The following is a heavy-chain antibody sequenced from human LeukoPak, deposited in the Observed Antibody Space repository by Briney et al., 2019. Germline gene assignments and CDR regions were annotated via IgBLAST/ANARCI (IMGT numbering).Heavy chain of an antibody. CDR2: ISTNTGNP. D-gene: IGHD4-11*01. V-gene: IGHV7-4-1*02. Sequence: GASVKVSCKSSGYTFTSYAMNWVRQAPGQGLEWMGWISTNTGNPTYAQGFTGRFVFSLDTSVSTAYLQISSLKAEDTAVYYCARDGGYSNPYYYYYYYMDVWGKGPRSPSP. CDR3: ARDGGYSNPYYYYYYYMDV. CDR1: GYTFTSYA. J-gene: IGHJ6*03.